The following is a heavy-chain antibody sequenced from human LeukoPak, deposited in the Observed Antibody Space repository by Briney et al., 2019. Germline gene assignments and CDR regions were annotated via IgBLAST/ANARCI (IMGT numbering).Heavy chain of an antibody. CDR1: GFTFTSYS. Sequence: PGGYLRLSCAASGFTFTSYSIHWVRQGPGKGLEWVAVISYDGNTKYYADSVKGRFTISRDNSKNTLYLQMNSLRAEDTAVYYCTREITFGVFDVWGQGTVVTVSS. CDR2: ISYDGNTK. J-gene: IGHJ3*01. V-gene: IGHV3-30-3*01. D-gene: IGHD1-14*01. CDR3: TREITFGVFDV.